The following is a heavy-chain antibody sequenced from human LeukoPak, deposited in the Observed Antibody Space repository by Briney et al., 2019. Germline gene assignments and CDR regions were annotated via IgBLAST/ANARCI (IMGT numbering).Heavy chain of an antibody. J-gene: IGHJ6*04. D-gene: IGHD2-2*01. V-gene: IGHV3-7*03. CDR3: AKGLNRGVVIMPAGQMDV. CDR2: IKQDGSEK. Sequence: PGGSLRLSCAASGFTFSSYWMSWVRQAPGKGLEWVANIKQDGSEKYYVDSVKGRFTISRDNSMNTLYLQMHSLRAEDMAVYYCAKGLNRGVVIMPAGQMDVWGKGTTVTISS. CDR1: GFTFSSYW.